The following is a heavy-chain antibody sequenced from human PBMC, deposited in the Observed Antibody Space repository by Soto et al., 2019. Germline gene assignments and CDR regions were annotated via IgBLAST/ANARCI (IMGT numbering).Heavy chain of an antibody. CDR2: IIPIFGTA. CDR1: GGTFSSYA. D-gene: IGHD3-22*01. J-gene: IGHJ5*02. V-gene: IGHV1-69*13. Sequence: GASVKVSCKASGGTFSSYAISWVRQAPGQGLEWMGGIIPIFGTANYAQKFQGRVTITADESTSTAYMELSSLRSEDAAVYYCARVRSGRTAYYYDSSGYGNWFDPWGQGTLVTSPQ. CDR3: ARVRSGRTAYYYDSSGYGNWFDP.